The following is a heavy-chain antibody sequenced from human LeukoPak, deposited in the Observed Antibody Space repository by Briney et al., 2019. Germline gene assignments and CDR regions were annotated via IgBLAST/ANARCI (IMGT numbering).Heavy chain of an antibody. J-gene: IGHJ6*02. V-gene: IGHV4-59*08. CDR2: IYYSGST. CDR3: ARHLYDSVVRYYYYGMDV. D-gene: IGHD3-22*01. CDR1: GGSISSYY. Sequence: SETLSLTCTVAGGSISSYYWSWIRQPPGKGLEWIGYIYYSGSTNYNPSLKSRVTISVDTSKNQFSLKLSSVTAADTAVYYCARHLYDSVVRYYYYGMDVWGQGTTVTASS.